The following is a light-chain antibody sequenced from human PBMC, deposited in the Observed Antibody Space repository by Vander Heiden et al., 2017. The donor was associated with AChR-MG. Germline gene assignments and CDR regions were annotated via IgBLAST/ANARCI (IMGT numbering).Light chain of an antibody. J-gene: IGKJ4*01. CDR2: WAS. CDR3: HQYLSSPFT. V-gene: IGKV4-1*01. Sequence: DIVMTQFPDSLAVSLGEGATINCKSSQSVLFSSNNKNYLAWYKQKPGQPPKLLIYWASTRESGVPDRFTGSGSGTDFTPTISSLQAEDVAVYYCHQYLSSPFTFGGGTKVEIK. CDR1: QSVLFSSNNKNY.